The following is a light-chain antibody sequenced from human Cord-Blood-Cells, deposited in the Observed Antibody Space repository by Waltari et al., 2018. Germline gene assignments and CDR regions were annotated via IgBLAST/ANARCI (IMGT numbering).Light chain of an antibody. CDR2: LGS. CDR1: QSLLHGNGNNY. V-gene: IGKV2-28*01. CDR3: MQALQTPLT. J-gene: IGKJ4*02. Sequence: DIVMTQSPLSLPVTPGEPASISSRPSQSLLHGNGNNYLDWYLQKPGQSPQLLIYLGSNRASGVPDRFSGSGSGTDFTLKISRVEAEDVGVYYCMQALQTPLTFGGGTKVEIK.